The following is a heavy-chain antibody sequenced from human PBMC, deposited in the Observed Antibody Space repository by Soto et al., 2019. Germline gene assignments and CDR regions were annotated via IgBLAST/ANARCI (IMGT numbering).Heavy chain of an antibody. D-gene: IGHD2-2*01. Sequence: SETVSLTCTVSGGCISSGGYYWSWIRQHPGKGLEWIGYIYYSGSTYYNPSLKSRVTISVDTSKNQFSLKLSSVTAADTAVYYCARDAMGIFDYWGQGTLVTVSS. V-gene: IGHV4-31*03. CDR1: GGCISSGGYY. CDR3: ARDAMGIFDY. J-gene: IGHJ4*02. CDR2: IYYSGST.